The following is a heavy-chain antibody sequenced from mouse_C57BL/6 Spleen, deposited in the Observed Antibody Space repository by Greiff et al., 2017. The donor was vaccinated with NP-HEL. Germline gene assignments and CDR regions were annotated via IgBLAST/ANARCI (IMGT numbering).Heavy chain of an antibody. CDR1: GYSITSGYY. J-gene: IGHJ4*01. V-gene: IGHV3-6*01. CDR2: ISYDGSN. D-gene: IGHD1-1*01. Sequence: EVQLQQSGPGLVKPSQSLSLTCSVTGYSITSGYYWNWIRQFPGNKLEWMGYISYDGSNNYNPSLKNRISITRDTSKNQFFLKLNSVTTEDTATYYGARVGSSYAMDYWGQGTSVTVSS. CDR3: ARVGSSYAMDY.